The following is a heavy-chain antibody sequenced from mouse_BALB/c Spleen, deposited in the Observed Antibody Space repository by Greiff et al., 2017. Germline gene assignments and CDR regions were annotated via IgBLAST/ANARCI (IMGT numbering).Heavy chain of an antibody. D-gene: IGHD2-3*01. V-gene: IGHV1-7*01. J-gene: IGHJ3*01. CDR3: ANGGYYPTY. CDR1: GYTFTSYW. Sequence: QVQLQQSGAELAKPGASVKMSCKASGYTFTSYWMHWVKQRPGQGLEWIGYINPSTGYTEYNQKFKDKATLTADKSSSTAYMHLNSLTSEDSAVYYCANGGYYPTYWGQGTLVTVSA. CDR2: INPSTGYT.